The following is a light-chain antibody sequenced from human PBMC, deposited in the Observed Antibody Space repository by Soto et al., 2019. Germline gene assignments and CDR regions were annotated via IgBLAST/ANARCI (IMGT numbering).Light chain of an antibody. CDR1: QSVSSW. J-gene: IGKJ1*01. CDR2: KAS. CDR3: QQYDIYSPWM. V-gene: IGKV1-5*03. Sequence: DIQMTQSPSTLSASVGYRVTITCRASQSVSSWLAWYQQKPGKAPKLLIYKASSLESGVPPRFSGSGSGTEFTLTIRSLQPDDFATYYCQQYDIYSPWMFGRGTKVDIK.